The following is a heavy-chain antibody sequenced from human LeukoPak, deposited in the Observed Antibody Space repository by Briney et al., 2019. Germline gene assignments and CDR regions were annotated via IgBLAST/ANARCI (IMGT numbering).Heavy chain of an antibody. V-gene: IGHV4-34*01. CDR3: ARWSGARIDY. CDR1: GGSFSGYY. CDR2: INHSGST. J-gene: IGHJ4*02. Sequence: SETLSLTCAVYGGSFSGYYWSWIRQPPGKGLEWIGEINHSGSTNYNPSLKSRVTISVDTSKNHFSLKLSSVTAADTAVYYCARWSGARIDYWGQGTLVTVSS. D-gene: IGHD3-3*01.